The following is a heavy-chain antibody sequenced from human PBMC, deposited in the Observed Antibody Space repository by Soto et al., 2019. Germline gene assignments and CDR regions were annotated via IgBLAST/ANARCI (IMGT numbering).Heavy chain of an antibody. D-gene: IGHD3-22*01. CDR2: ISAYNGNT. J-gene: IGHJ4*02. CDR3: AVYTYYYDSSGYFFDY. Sequence: ASVKVSCKASGYTFTSYGISWVRQAPGQGPEWMGWISAYNGNTNYAQKLQGRVTMTTDTSTSTAYMELRSLRSDDTAVYYCAVYTYYYDSSGYFFDYWGQGTLVTVSS. CDR1: GYTFTSYG. V-gene: IGHV1-18*01.